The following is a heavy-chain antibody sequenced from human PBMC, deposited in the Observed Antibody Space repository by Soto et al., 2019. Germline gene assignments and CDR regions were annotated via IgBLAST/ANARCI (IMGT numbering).Heavy chain of an antibody. CDR2: IFPGDSDT. J-gene: IGHJ6*02. CDR1: GFSLNTYW. CDR3: ASQGRPYSGSGEYYGMDV. D-gene: IGHD6-6*01. V-gene: IGHV5-51*01. Sequence: GESLNISFTASGFSLNTYWIGWVRQKPGKGLEWMGSIFPGDSDTRYSPSFQGQVIISADRSISTAYLQWRSLKASDTATYYCASQGRPYSGSGEYYGMDVWGQGTTVTVSS.